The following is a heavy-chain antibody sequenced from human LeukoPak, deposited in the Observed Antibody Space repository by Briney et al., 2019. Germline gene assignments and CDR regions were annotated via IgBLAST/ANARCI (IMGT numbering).Heavy chain of an antibody. CDR3: AKAKVALDY. D-gene: IGHD2-15*01. Sequence: GGSLRLSCAASGFTLDDYAMHWVRQAPGEGLEWVSGISWNSGSIGYADSVKGRFTISGDNAKNSLYLQMNSLRAEDTALYYCAKAKVALDYWGQGTLVTVSS. V-gene: IGHV3-9*01. CDR1: GFTLDDYA. CDR2: ISWNSGSI. J-gene: IGHJ4*02.